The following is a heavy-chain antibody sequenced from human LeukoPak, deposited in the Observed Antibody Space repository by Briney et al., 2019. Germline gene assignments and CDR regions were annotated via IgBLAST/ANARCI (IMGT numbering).Heavy chain of an antibody. CDR3: ARQLLSYYYYMDV. J-gene: IGHJ6*03. CDR2: ISAYNGNT. D-gene: IGHD2-8*02. Sequence: ASVKVSCKASGGTFSSYAISWVRQAPGQGLEWMGWISAYNGNTNYAQKLQGRVTMTTDTSTSTAYMELRSLRSDDTAVYYCARQLLSYYYYMDVWGKGTTVTISS. CDR1: GGTFSSYA. V-gene: IGHV1-18*01.